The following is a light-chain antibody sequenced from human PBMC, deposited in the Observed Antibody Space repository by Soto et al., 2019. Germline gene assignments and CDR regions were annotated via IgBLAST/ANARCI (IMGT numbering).Light chain of an antibody. J-gene: IGKJ1*01. CDR3: QQYNSYRT. CDR2: GAS. V-gene: IGKV3-15*01. CDR1: QSVSNN. Sequence: EIVLTQSPGTLSLSPGERATLSCRASQSVSNNLAWYQQKPGQAPRFLIYGASTRATGIPARFSGSGSGTEFTLTITSLQPDDFATYYCQQYNSYRTFGQGTKVDIK.